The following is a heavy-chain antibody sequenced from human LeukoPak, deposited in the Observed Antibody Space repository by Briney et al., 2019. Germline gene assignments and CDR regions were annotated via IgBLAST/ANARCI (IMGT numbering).Heavy chain of an antibody. V-gene: IGHV1-2*02. D-gene: IGHD2-21*02. CDR1: GYTFTGYY. CDR3: ASAVVTAIPSFDY. CDR2: INPNSGGT. Sequence: GASVKISCKASGYTFTGYYMHWVRQAPGQGLEWMGWINPNSGGTNYAQKFQGRVTMTRDTSISTAYMELSRLRSDDTAVYYCASAVVTAIPSFDYWGQGTLVTVSS. J-gene: IGHJ4*02.